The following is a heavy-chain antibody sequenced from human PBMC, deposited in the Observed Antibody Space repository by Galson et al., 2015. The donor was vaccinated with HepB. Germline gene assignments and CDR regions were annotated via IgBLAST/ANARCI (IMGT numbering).Heavy chain of an antibody. J-gene: IGHJ4*02. D-gene: IGHD1-26*01. Sequence: QSGAEVKKPGESLKISCRGSGYSFTSYWIVWVRQMPGKGLEWMGIIYPGDSDTRYSPSFQGQVSISVDKFINTAYLQWSSLKASDTAIYYCARHRFTDSGSYHYLDSWGQGTTVTVSS. CDR2: IYPGDSDT. V-gene: IGHV5-51*06. CDR3: ARHRFTDSGSYHYLDS. CDR1: GYSFTSYW.